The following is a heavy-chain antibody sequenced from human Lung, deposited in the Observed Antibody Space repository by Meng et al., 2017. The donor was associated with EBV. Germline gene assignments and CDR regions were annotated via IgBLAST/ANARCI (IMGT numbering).Heavy chain of an antibody. Sequence: VNVPEAGPGKVKPAQALHLPSTVSGGSIRSGDYYWVWICQPPGKAVELIGHIYYSGSTTYNPSLKSRVTISVDTSNKQFSLKLSSVTAADTAMYYCARVGWRQWSFDLWGRGTLVTVSS. CDR1: GGSIRSGDYY. V-gene: IGHV4-30-4*01. D-gene: IGHD5-18*01. CDR3: ARVGWRQWSFDL. J-gene: IGHJ2*01. CDR2: IYYSGST.